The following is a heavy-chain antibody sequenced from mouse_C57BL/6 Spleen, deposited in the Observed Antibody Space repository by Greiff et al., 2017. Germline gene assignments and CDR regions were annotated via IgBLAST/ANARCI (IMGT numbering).Heavy chain of an antibody. V-gene: IGHV1-53*01. D-gene: IGHD2-4*01. CDR1: GYTFTSYW. CDR3: ARWGPIYYDRYYAMDD. CDR2: INPSNGGT. J-gene: IGHJ4*01. Sequence: QVQLQQPGTELVKPGASVKLSCKASGYTFTSYWMHWVKQRPVQGLEWIGNINPSNGGTNYNEKFKSKATLTVDNSSSTAYMQLSSLTSEDSAVYYCARWGPIYYDRYYAMDDWGQGTSVTVSS.